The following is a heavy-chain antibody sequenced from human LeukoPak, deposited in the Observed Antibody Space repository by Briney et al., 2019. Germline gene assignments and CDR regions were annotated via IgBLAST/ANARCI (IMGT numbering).Heavy chain of an antibody. CDR1: GFTFSSYW. CDR3: ARGQKVLGNYYYGMDV. D-gene: IGHD4/OR15-4a*01. V-gene: IGHV3-74*01. J-gene: IGHJ6*02. CDR2: INSDGSST. Sequence: GGPLRLSCAASGFTFSSYWMHWVRQAPGKGLVWVSRINSDGSSTSYADSVKGRFTISRDNAKNTLYLQMNSLRAEDTAVYYCARGQKVLGNYYYGMDVWGQGTTVTVS.